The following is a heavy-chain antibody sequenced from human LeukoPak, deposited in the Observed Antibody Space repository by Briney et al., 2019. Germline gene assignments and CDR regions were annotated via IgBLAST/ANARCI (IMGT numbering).Heavy chain of an antibody. V-gene: IGHV1-3*01. CDR3: ARSLWELYNWFDP. D-gene: IGHD1-26*01. J-gene: IGHJ5*02. Sequence: GASVKVSCKASGYTFTSYAMHWVRQSPGQRLEWRGWINAGNGNTKYSQKFQGRVTITRDTSASTAYMELSSLRSEDTAVYYCARSLWELYNWFDPWGQGTLVTVSS. CDR1: GYTFTSYA. CDR2: INAGNGNT.